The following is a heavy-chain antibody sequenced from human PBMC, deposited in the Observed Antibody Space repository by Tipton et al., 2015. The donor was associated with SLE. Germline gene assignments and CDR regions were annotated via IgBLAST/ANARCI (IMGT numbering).Heavy chain of an antibody. CDR1: GFTFSSYE. D-gene: IGHD6-19*01. CDR3: ARDRVAVAGTLFDP. J-gene: IGHJ5*02. Sequence: GSLRLSCAASGFTFSSYEMNWVRQAPGKGLEWVSYISSSGSTIYYADSAKGRFTISRDNAKNSLYLQMNSLRAEDTAVYYCARDRVAVAGTLFDPWGQGTLVTVSS. V-gene: IGHV3-48*03. CDR2: ISSSGSTI.